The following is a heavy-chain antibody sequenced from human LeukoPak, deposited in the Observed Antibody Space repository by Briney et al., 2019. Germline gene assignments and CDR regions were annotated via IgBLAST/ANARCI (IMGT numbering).Heavy chain of an antibody. J-gene: IGHJ4*02. CDR1: GFTFRSYA. V-gene: IGHV3-23*01. Sequence: PGGSLRLSCVASGFTFRSYAMSWVRQAPGKGLEWVSAISTDGGYTYYADSVKGRFSISRDNSKNTVHLQMNSLRAEVTAIYYCAQQLGYCSSGSCYFTYWGQGTLVTVSS. D-gene: IGHD2-15*01. CDR3: AQQLGYCSSGSCYFTY. CDR2: ISTDGGYT.